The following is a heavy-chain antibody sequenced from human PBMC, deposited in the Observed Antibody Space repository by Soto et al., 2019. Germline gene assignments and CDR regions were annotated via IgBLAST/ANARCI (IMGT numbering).Heavy chain of an antibody. CDR3: AQTTGWPGFDY. CDR1: GGSISSYY. CDR2: IYHGETT. Sequence: SETLSLTCTVSGGSISSYYWNWIRQSPEKGLEWTGHIYHGETTKYNPSLKSRVTISLDRSNNQFYLKLNSVTAADTAIYYCAQTTGWPGFDYWGPGILVTVSS. J-gene: IGHJ4*02. V-gene: IGHV4-59*01. D-gene: IGHD6-19*01.